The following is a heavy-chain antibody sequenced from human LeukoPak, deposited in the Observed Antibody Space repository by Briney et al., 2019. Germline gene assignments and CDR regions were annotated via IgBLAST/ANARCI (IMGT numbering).Heavy chain of an antibody. CDR2: ISSSGSTI. V-gene: IGHV3-48*03. J-gene: IGHJ3*02. D-gene: IGHD1-26*01. CDR3: ARDSGYAFDI. Sequence: GGSLRLSCAASRFTFSSYEMNWVRQAPGKGLEWVSYISSSGSTIYYADSVKGRFTISRDNAKNSLYLQMNSLRAEDTAVYYCARDSGYAFDIWGQGTMVTVSS. CDR1: RFTFSSYE.